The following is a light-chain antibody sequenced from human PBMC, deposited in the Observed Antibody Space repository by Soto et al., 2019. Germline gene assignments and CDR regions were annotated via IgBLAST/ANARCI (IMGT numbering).Light chain of an antibody. CDR1: QSVYSTY. Sequence: EIVLTQSPGTLSLSPGDTATLSCRASQSVYSTYLAWYQHKVGQAPRLLIYGSSTRATGIPDRFSGSGSGTDFTLTIRRLEPEDFAVYYCQQYGSSPSTFGQGIKVEVK. J-gene: IGKJ1*01. CDR3: QQYGSSPST. CDR2: GSS. V-gene: IGKV3-20*01.